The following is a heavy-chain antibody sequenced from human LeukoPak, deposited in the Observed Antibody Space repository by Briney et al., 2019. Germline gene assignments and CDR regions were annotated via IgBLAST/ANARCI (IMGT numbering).Heavy chain of an antibody. V-gene: IGHV4-39*07. D-gene: IGHD3-10*01. J-gene: IGHJ5*02. CDR2: IYYSGST. Sequence: SETLSLTCTVSGGSISSSGYYWGWIRQPPGKGLEWIGSIYYSGSTYYNPSLKSRVTISVDTSKNQFSLKLSSVTAADTAVYYCARDGYGSAKGWFDPWGQGTLVTVSS. CDR1: GGSISSSGYY. CDR3: ARDGYGSAKGWFDP.